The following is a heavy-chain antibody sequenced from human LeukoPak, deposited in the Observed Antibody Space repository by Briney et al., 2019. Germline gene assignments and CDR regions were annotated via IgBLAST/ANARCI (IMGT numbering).Heavy chain of an antibody. J-gene: IGHJ4*02. CDR2: INANSGDT. D-gene: IGHD3-22*01. CDR3: ARDNGYYYDSSGYLRLDY. V-gene: IGHV1-2*06. Sequence: GASVKVSCKASGYTFTGHYMHWVRQAPGQGLEWMGRINANSGDTNYAQKFQGRVTMTRDTSSSTVYMELSRLRSDDTAVYYCARDNGYYYDSSGYLRLDYWGQGTLVTVSS. CDR1: GYTFTGHY.